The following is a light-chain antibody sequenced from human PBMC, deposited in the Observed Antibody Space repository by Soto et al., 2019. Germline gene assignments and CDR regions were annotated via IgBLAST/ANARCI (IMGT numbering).Light chain of an antibody. J-gene: IGKJ4*01. CDR1: QGISNN. V-gene: IGKV1-9*01. CDR2: GAS. Sequence: DIQLTQSPSFLSASVGDRVTITCRASQGISNNLAWYQHNPGKPPKLLIYGASTMQSGVPSRVSGSGSGTEFTLTISSLQPEDFATYYFQQLNNYPRALTFGGGTKVEIK. CDR3: QQLNNYPRALT.